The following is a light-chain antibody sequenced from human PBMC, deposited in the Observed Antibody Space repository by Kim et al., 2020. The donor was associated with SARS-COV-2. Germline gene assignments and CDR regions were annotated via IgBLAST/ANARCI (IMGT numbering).Light chain of an antibody. Sequence: GQRVTMAYSGSTPNVGSNVVNWYQQHPGTAPKLLIHTNNKRPSGVPDRFSGSKSGTSASLAISGLQSEDEADFYCATWDDSLSGWVFGGGTQLTVL. V-gene: IGLV1-44*01. J-gene: IGLJ3*02. CDR1: TPNVGSNV. CDR2: TNN. CDR3: ATWDDSLSGWV.